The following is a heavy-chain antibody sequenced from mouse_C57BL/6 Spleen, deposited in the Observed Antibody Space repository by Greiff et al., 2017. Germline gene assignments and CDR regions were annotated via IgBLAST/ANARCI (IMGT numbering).Heavy chain of an antibody. D-gene: IGHD2-5*01. CDR1: GYAFRSSW. J-gene: IGHJ3*01. Sequence: QVQLKQSGPELVKPGASVKISCKASGYAFRSSWMNWVKQRPGKGLEGIGRIYPGDGDTNYNGKFKGKATLTADKSSSTAYMQLSSLTSEDSAVYFCARSAYYSSYGFAYWGQGTMVTVSA. CDR2: IYPGDGDT. CDR3: ARSAYYSSYGFAY. V-gene: IGHV1-82*01.